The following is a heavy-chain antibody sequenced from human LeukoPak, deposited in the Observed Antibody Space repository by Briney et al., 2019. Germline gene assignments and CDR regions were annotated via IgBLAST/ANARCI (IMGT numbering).Heavy chain of an antibody. CDR1: GFTFSGFA. V-gene: IGHV3-23*01. D-gene: IGHD1-26*01. CDR2: ISGSGDNT. CDR3: AKMKGHPLPKYYMDV. J-gene: IGHJ6*01. Sequence: GGSLRLSCAASGFTFSGFAMSWVRRTPAKGLAWVSGISGSGDNTFYADSVKGRFTISRDNSKNTLYLEMNSLRAEDTAIYYCAKMKGHPLPKYYMDVWGQGTTVTVSS.